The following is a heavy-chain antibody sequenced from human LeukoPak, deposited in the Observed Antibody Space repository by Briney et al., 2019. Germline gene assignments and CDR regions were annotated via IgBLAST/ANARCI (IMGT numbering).Heavy chain of an antibody. CDR2: IYPDDSRT. CDR1: GYSFTSYW. V-gene: IGHV5-51*01. Sequence: AESLKISCKGSGYSFTSYWINWVRQMPGKGLEWMGTIYPDDSRTRYSPSFQGHATLSADTSINTAYLQWNTLKASDTAIYYCVRETAYNLDYWGQGTLVTVSS. J-gene: IGHJ4*02. CDR3: VRETAYNLDY. D-gene: IGHD1-1*01.